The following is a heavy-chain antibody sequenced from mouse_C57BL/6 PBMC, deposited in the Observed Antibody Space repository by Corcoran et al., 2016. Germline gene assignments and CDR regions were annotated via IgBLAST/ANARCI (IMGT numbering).Heavy chain of an antibody. Sequence: QVQLQQSGPELVKPGASVKISCKASGYTFTDYYINWVKQRPGQGLEWIGWIFPGSGSTYYNEKFKGKATLTVDNSSSTAYMLLSSLTSEDSAVYFCARGVAHYYAMDYWGQGTSVTVSS. J-gene: IGHJ4*01. D-gene: IGHD1-1*02. CDR3: ARGVAHYYAMDY. CDR2: IFPGSGST. CDR1: GYTFTDYY. V-gene: IGHV1-75*01.